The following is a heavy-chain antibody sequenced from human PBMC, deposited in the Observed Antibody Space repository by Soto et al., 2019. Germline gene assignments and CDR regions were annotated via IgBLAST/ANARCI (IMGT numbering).Heavy chain of an antibody. Sequence: SVKVSCKASGGTFSSYAISWVRQAPGQGLEWMGGIIPIFGTANYAQNFQGRVTIAADESTNTAYMELSSLRSEDTAVYYCARDLGSGWYNYWGQGTLVTVSS. V-gene: IGHV1-69*13. J-gene: IGHJ4*02. CDR2: IIPIFGTA. D-gene: IGHD6-19*01. CDR3: ARDLGSGWYNY. CDR1: GGTFSSYA.